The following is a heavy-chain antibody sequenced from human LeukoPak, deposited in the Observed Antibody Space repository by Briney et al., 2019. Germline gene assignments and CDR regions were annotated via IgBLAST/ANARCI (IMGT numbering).Heavy chain of an antibody. J-gene: IGHJ4*02. D-gene: IGHD3-10*01. CDR3: AKAYTYSSGTYYNHFDS. CDR2: IGSSGGGT. CDR1: GFTFSSYA. V-gene: IGHV3-23*01. Sequence: PGGSLRLSCAASGFTFSSYAMNRVRQAPGKGLEWVSAIGSSGGGTYYADSVKGRFTISRDNSKNTLSLQMNSLRAEDTAVYYCAKAYTYSSGTYYNHFDSWGQGTLVTVSS.